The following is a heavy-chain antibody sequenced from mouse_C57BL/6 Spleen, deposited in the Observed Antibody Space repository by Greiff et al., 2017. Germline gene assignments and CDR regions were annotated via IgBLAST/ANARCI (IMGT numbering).Heavy chain of an antibody. CDR1: GFTFTDYY. J-gene: IGHJ2*01. CDR3: ARSVYDYDAFDY. D-gene: IGHD2-4*01. Sequence: EVQLMESGGGLVQPGGSLSLSCAASGFTFTDYYMSWVRQPPGKALEWLGFIRNKANGYTTEYSASVKGRFTISRDNSQSILYLQMNALRAEDSATYYCARSVYDYDAFDYWGQGTTLTVSS. CDR2: IRNKANGYTT. V-gene: IGHV7-3*01.